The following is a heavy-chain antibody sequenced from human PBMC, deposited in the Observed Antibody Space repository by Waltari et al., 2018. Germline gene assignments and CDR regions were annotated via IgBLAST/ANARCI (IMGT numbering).Heavy chain of an antibody. V-gene: IGHV3-21*01. D-gene: IGHD7-27*01. CDR2: ISSTGTYT. CDR3: ATGGWGFYLDN. Sequence: EVQLVESGGGLVKPGGSLRLSCAASGFTFSSYSMTWVRQAPGKGLGWISTISSTGTYTHDADSGKGRVTISRDNAKNSLYLQMNSLRAEDTGVYWCATGGWGFYLDNWGQGTLVTFSS. J-gene: IGHJ4*02. CDR1: GFTFSSYS.